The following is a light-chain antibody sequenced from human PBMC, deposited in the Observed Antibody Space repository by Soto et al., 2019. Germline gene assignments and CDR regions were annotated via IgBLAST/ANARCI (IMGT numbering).Light chain of an antibody. Sequence: QSALTQPASVSGSPGQSITISCTGTSSDVGGYNYVSWYQQHPGKAPKLMIYDVSSRPSGVSNRFSGAKSGNTASLTISGLQTEDEADYYCSSYTSSSTPYVFGTGTKLTAL. V-gene: IGLV2-14*01. CDR3: SSYTSSSTPYV. CDR1: SSDVGGYNY. J-gene: IGLJ1*01. CDR2: DVS.